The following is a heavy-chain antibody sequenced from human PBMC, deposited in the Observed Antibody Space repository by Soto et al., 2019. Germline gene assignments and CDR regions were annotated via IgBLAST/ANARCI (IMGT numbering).Heavy chain of an antibody. CDR3: ASAAAIFKPPFDY. CDR2: ISSSSSTI. D-gene: IGHD6-13*01. Sequence: GGSLRLSCAASGFTFNNYSMNWVRQAPGKGLEWVSYISSSSSTIYYADSVKGRFTISRDNAKNSLYLQMNSLRAEDTAVYYCASAAAIFKPPFDYWGQGTLVTVSS. CDR1: GFTFNNYS. J-gene: IGHJ4*02. V-gene: IGHV3-48*01.